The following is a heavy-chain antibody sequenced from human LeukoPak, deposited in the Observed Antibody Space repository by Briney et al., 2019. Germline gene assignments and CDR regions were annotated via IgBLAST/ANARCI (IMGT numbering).Heavy chain of an antibody. D-gene: IGHD1-1*01. J-gene: IGHJ3*01. CDR1: GFTFSSYS. CDR2: ISSSSSYI. V-gene: IGHV3-21*01. CDR3: VRCTFVLHKRCSAFDV. Sequence: GGSLRLSCAASGFTFSSYSMNWVRQAPGKGLEWVSSISSSSSYIYYADSVKGRFTISRDNAKNSLYLQMNSLRAEDTAVYYCVRCTFVLHKRCSAFDVWGQGTMVTVSA.